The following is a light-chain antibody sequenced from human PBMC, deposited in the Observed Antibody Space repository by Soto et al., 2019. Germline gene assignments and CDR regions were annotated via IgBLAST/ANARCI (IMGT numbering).Light chain of an antibody. J-gene: IGLJ1*01. Sequence: QSVLTQPPSVSGAPGQRVSISCTGSTSNIGAPYDVHWYQHLPGTAPKLLIYGDNNRPSGVPDRFSGSKSGTPASLAITRLQAEDEADYYCQSYDISLHNYVFGTGTKLTVL. CDR1: TSNIGAPYD. CDR2: GDN. V-gene: IGLV1-40*01. CDR3: QSYDISLHNYV.